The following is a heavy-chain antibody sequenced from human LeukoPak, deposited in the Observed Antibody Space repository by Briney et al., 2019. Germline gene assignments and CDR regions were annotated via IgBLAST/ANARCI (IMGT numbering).Heavy chain of an antibody. J-gene: IGHJ4*02. Sequence: SETLSLTCTVSGGSISSSSYYWGWIRQPPGKGLEWIGSIYYSGSTYYNPSLKSRVTISVDTSKNQFSLELSSVTAADTAVYYCARHRGYSYGYVSLWGQGTLVTVSS. CDR1: GGSISSSSYY. CDR3: ARHRGYSYGYVSL. V-gene: IGHV4-39*01. CDR2: IYYSGST. D-gene: IGHD5-18*01.